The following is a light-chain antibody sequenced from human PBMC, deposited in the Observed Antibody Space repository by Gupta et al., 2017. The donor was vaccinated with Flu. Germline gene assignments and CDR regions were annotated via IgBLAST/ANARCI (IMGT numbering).Light chain of an antibody. Sequence: EIVLMQHPGAMSSSPGERATLSCWASESVTNNFLAWYQQKPGQAPRLVIYGASSRATVIPDRFSGRGSGTDFSLTISRLEPEDFAVYYCQQYGTSSFTFGPGTKVEIK. CDR2: GAS. CDR1: ESVTNNF. J-gene: IGKJ3*01. CDR3: QQYGTSSFT. V-gene: IGKV3-20*01.